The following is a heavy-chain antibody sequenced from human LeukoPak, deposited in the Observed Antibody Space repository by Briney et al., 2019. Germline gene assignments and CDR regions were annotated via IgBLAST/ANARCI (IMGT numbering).Heavy chain of an antibody. CDR3: RPGHYGDYL. CDR2: IKGDGSEK. CDR1: RFTFSDFW. Sequence: GGSLRLSCAASRFTFSDFWMNWVRQAPGKGLEWVANIKGDGSEKYYVDSVKGRFTISRDNAKNSLYLQMNSLRVEDTAIYYCRPGHYGDYLRGQGTLVTVSS. D-gene: IGHD4-17*01. V-gene: IGHV3-7*01. J-gene: IGHJ4*02.